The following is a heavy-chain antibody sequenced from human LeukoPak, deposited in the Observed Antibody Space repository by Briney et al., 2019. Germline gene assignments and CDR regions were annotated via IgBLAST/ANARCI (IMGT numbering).Heavy chain of an antibody. CDR2: ISAYNGNT. V-gene: IGHV1-18*01. D-gene: IGHD6-13*01. CDR1: GYTFTSYD. J-gene: IGHJ5*02. CDR3: ARQPPAAAGQYNWFDP. Sequence: ASVKVSCKASGYTFTSYDINWVRQATGQGLEWMGWISAYNGNTNYAQKLQGRVTMTTDTSTSTAYMELRSLRSDDTAVYYCARQPPAAAGQYNWFDPWGQGTLVTVSS.